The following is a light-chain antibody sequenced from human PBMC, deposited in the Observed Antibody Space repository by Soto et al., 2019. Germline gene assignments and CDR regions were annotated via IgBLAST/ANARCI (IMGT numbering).Light chain of an antibody. V-gene: IGKV3-20*01. CDR1: ENVRTF. Sequence: EIVMTQSPATLSVSPGGRATLSCRASENVRTFVDWYQQKPGQAPRLLIYGASSRATGIPDRFSGSGSGTDFTLTISRLEPEDFAVYYCQQYGSSPWTFGQGTKVDIK. CDR3: QQYGSSPWT. J-gene: IGKJ1*01. CDR2: GAS.